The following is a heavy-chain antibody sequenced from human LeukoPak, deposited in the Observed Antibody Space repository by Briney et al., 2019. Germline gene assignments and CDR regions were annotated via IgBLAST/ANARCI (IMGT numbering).Heavy chain of an antibody. Sequence: PSETLSLTCTVPGGSISSDYWSWMRQPPGKGLEWIGYIYNSGNTNYNPSLKRRVTISVDTSKNQFSLKLSSVTAADTAVYYCARHGRLYYGSGSHYGPYYIDYWGQGTLVTVSS. V-gene: IGHV4-59*08. CDR1: GGSISSDY. J-gene: IGHJ4*02. D-gene: IGHD3-10*01. CDR3: ARHGRLYYGSGSHYGPYYIDY. CDR2: IYNSGNT.